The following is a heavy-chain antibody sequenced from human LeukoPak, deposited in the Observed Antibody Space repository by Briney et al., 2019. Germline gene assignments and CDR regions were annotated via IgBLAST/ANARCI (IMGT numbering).Heavy chain of an antibody. V-gene: IGHV3-30-3*01. J-gene: IGHJ4*02. CDR3: AGAGFLEWLPDDY. CDR2: ISYDGSNK. Sequence: PGGSLRLSCAASGLTFSSYAMHWVRQAPGKGLEWVAVISYDGSNKYYADSVKGRFTISRDNSKNTLYLQMNSLRAEDTAVYYCAGAGFLEWLPDDYWGQGTLVTVSS. D-gene: IGHD3-3*01. CDR1: GLTFSSYA.